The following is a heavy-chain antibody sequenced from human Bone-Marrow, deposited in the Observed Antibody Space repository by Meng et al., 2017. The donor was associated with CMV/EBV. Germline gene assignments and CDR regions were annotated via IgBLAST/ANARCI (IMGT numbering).Heavy chain of an antibody. Sequence: SVKVSCKVSGGSFSSYAISWVRQAPGQGLEWMGGIIPIFGTANYAQKFQGRVTITTDESTSTAYMELSSLRSEDTAVYYCARDLCSSTSCYTDRVWVYYGMDVWGQGTTVTVSS. CDR1: GGSFSSYA. D-gene: IGHD2-2*02. CDR2: IIPIFGTA. J-gene: IGHJ6*02. CDR3: ARDLCSSTSCYTDRVWVYYGMDV. V-gene: IGHV1-69*05.